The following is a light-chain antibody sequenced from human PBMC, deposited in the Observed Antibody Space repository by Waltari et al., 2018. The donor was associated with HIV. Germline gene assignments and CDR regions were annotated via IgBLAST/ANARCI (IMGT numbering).Light chain of an antibody. CDR2: KAS. CDR1: QSISSW. Sequence: DIPMTQSPSPLSASVGDRVPITCRASQSISSWMAWYQQKPGKAPKLLIYKASSLESGVPSRFSGSGSGTEFTLTISSLQPDDFATYYCQQYNSYSPTWTFGQGTKVEIK. J-gene: IGKJ1*01. V-gene: IGKV1-5*03. CDR3: QQYNSYSPTWT.